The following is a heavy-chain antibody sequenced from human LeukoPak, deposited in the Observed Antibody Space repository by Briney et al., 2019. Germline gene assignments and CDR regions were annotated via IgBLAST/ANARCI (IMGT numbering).Heavy chain of an antibody. CDR2: IKSITEGGTA. J-gene: IGHJ6*03. CDR1: GFDVSTNY. CDR3: TRGTNCPGSCYMDV. Sequence: KPGGSLRLSCAASGFDVSTNYMNWVRQAPGKGLEWVGRIKSITEGGTADYAAPVKGRFTVSRDDSRNTLYLQMNSLKIDDTAVYYCTRGTNCPGSCYMDVWGKGTTVTVSS. D-gene: IGHD1-1*01. V-gene: IGHV3-15*01.